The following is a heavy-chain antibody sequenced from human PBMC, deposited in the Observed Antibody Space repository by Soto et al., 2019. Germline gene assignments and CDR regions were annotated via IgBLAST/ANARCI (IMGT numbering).Heavy chain of an antibody. Sequence: EVQLVESGGGLVQPGGSLRLSCAASGFTVSSNYMSWVRQAPGKGLEWVSVIYSGGSTYYADSVKGRFTISRDNSKNTLYLQMSSLRAEDTAVYYCARDHCSSTSCYVSDAFDIWGQGTMVTVSS. J-gene: IGHJ3*02. V-gene: IGHV3-66*01. D-gene: IGHD2-2*01. CDR1: GFTVSSNY. CDR2: IYSGGST. CDR3: ARDHCSSTSCYVSDAFDI.